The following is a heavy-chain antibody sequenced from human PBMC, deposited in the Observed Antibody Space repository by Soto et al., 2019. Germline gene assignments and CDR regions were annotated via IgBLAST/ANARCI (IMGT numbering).Heavy chain of an antibody. V-gene: IGHV1-2*02. CDR3: ARRYCSGGGCFNVGY. CDR2: INPNSGGT. Sequence: ASVKVSCKASGYTFTAYYMHWVRQAPGQGLEWMGWINPNSGGTNYAQKFQGRVTMTGDTSIDTAYMELSRLRSDDTAVYYCARRYCSGGGCFNVGYWGQGTQVIVSS. CDR1: GYTFTAYY. J-gene: IGHJ4*02. D-gene: IGHD2-15*01.